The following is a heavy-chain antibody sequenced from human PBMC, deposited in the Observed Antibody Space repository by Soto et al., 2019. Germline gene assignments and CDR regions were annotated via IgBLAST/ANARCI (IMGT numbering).Heavy chain of an antibody. CDR2: IIPIFDTA. Sequence: SVKVSCKTSGGTFSSYAISWVRQAPGQGLEWMGGIIPIFDTANYAQKFQGRVTITADESTSTAYMELSSLRSEDTAVYYCAIHDCISTSCYHYYHHSMDVXX. V-gene: IGHV1-69*13. D-gene: IGHD2-2*01. CDR1: GGTFSSYA. J-gene: IGHJ6*02. CDR3: AIHDCISTSCYHYYHHSMDV.